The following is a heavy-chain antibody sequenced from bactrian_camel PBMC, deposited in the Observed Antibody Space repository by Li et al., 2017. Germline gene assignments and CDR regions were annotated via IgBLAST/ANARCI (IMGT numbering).Heavy chain of an antibody. CDR3: ASLSTWFIPLDY. D-gene: IGHD6*01. Sequence: DVQLVESGGGLVQPGGSLRLSCAASGFSFSKYAMSWVRQAPGKGLKWVSGINSGSGGHTYYTDSVKGRFTISKDNAKNTLYLQLNSLKTEDTGMYYCASLSTWFIPLDYWGQGTQVTVS. V-gene: IGHV3S31*01. CDR2: INSGSGGHT. CDR1: GFSFSKYA. J-gene: IGHJ4*01.